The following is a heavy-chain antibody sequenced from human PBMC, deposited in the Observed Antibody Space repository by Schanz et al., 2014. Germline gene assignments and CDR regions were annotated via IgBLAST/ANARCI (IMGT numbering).Heavy chain of an antibody. CDR2: MNPNSGNT. CDR1: GYTFTSYD. J-gene: IGHJ4*02. Sequence: QVQLVQSGAEVKKPGASVRLSCEASGYTFTSYDINWVRQAPGQGLEWMGWMNPNSGNTGYAQKFQGRVTMTRHTSISTAYLELSSLRSGDTAVYYCARDGEAAAGCDYWGQGTLVTVSS. D-gene: IGHD6-13*01. CDR3: ARDGEAAAGCDY. V-gene: IGHV1-8*02.